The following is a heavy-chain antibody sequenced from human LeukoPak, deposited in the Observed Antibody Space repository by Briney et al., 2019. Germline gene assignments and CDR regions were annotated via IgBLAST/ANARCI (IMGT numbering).Heavy chain of an antibody. CDR1: GFTFSSYA. CDR3: AKVKAVADHYFDY. D-gene: IGHD6-19*01. V-gene: IGHV3-23*01. CDR2: ISGSGGST. Sequence: PGGSLRLSCAASGFTFSSYAMHWVRQAPGKGLEWVSAISGSGGSTYYADSVKGWFTISRGNSKNTLYLQMNSLRAGDTAVYYCAKVKAVADHYFDYWGQGTLVTVSS. J-gene: IGHJ4*02.